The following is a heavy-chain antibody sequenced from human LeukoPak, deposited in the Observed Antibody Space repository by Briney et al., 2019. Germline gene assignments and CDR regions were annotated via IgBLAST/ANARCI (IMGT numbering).Heavy chain of an antibody. CDR2: ISSGSSAI. CDR1: GFSLSSYW. CDR3: ARGHTAVTRHFDF. J-gene: IGHJ4*02. V-gene: IGHV3-21*01. Sequence: GGSLRLSCAASGFSLSSYWMTWVRQAPGKGLEWVSIISSGSSAIFSADALKGRFTISRDDAKNLLYLDMNSLRAEDTAVYYCARGHTAVTRHFDFWGQGTLVTVSS. D-gene: IGHD4-17*01.